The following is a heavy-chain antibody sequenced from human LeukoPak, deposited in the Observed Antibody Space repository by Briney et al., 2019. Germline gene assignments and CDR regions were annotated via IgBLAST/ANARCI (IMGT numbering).Heavy chain of an antibody. D-gene: IGHD5-18*01. J-gene: IGHJ3*02. CDR1: GYTFSSYW. CDR2: RKQDGSEK. Sequence: PGGSLRLSCAASGYTFSSYWMSWVRQAPGKGLEWVANRKQDGSEKYYVDSVKGRFTISRDNAKNSLYLQMNSLRAEDTAVYYCARRKLWIQLWSDAFDIWGQGTMVTVSS. CDR3: ARRKLWIQLWSDAFDI. V-gene: IGHV3-7*01.